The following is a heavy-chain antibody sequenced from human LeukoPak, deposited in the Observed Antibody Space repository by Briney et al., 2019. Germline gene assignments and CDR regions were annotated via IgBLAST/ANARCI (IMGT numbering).Heavy chain of an antibody. CDR1: GFTFSSYS. D-gene: IGHD5-18*01. J-gene: IGHJ4*02. V-gene: IGHV3-21*01. CDR3: ARALSYSYGSMDF. CDR2: ISSGSKYI. Sequence: GGPLRLSCADSGFTFSSYSMNWVRQAPGKGLEWVSSISSGSKYIYNADSVKGRFTISRDNAKKSLYLQMNSLRAEDTAVYYCARALSYSYGSMDFWGQGTLVIVSS.